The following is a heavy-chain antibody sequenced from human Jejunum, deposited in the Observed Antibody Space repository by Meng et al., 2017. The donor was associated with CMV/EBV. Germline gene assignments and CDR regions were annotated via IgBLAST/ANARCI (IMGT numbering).Heavy chain of an antibody. CDR2: IHYSGRT. J-gene: IGHJ5*02. CDR3: ARQPGGPNWFDP. V-gene: IGHV4-31*03. D-gene: IGHD1-26*01. Sequence: TVSGDSITSGDSYWSWIRQHPGKGLEWIGYIHYSGRTDYNPSLRSRASISIDTSKNQFSLKLNFLTAADTAVYYCARQPGGPNWFDPWGQGTLVTVSS. CDR1: GDSITSGDSY.